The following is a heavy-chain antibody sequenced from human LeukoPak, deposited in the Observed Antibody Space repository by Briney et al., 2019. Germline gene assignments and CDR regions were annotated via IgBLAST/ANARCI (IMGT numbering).Heavy chain of an antibody. J-gene: IGHJ4*02. CDR3: AKESAYCGGGCYYLVDS. CDR2: ISGSGGST. CDR1: GFTFSSYA. D-gene: IGHD2-21*01. V-gene: IGHV3-23*01. Sequence: GGSLRLSCAASGFTFSSYAMSWVRQAPGKGLEWVSAISGSGGSTYYADSVKGRFTISRDNSKNTLYLQMNSLRAEDTAVYYCAKESAYCGGGCYYLVDSWGQGTLVTVSS.